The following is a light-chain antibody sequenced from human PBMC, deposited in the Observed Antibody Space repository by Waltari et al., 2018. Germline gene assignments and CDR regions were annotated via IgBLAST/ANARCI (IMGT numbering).Light chain of an antibody. Sequence: SSELTQDPAVSVALGQTVRFTCQGDSLRTSYENGYQVKPGQAPVLVIYGKDKRPSGIPDRISGYSSGTTSSLTITGAQAEDEADYYCSSRNGRANQVVFAGGTKVTVL. V-gene: IGLV3-19*01. CDR1: SLRTSY. J-gene: IGLJ3*02. CDR3: SSRNGRANQVV. CDR2: GKD.